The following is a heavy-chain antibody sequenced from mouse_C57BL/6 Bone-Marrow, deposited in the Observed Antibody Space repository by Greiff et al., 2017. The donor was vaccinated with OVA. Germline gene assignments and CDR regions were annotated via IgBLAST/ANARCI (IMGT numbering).Heavy chain of an antibody. J-gene: IGHJ2*01. V-gene: IGHV1-4*01. CDR2: INPSSGYT. D-gene: IGHD2-1*01. CDR3: AGNYGGYFDY. CDR1: GYTFTSYT. Sequence: VQLQQSGADLARPGASVKMSCKASGYTFTSYTMHWVKQRPGQGLEWIGYINPSSGYTKYNQKFKDKATLTADKSSSTAYMQLNSLTSEDSAVYYCAGNYGGYFDYWGQGTTLTVSS.